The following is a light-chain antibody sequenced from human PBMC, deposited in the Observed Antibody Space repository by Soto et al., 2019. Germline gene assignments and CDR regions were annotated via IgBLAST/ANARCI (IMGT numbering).Light chain of an antibody. CDR1: TGAVTSGYY. CDR3: LLYYGGQLGV. J-gene: IGLJ2*01. CDR2: NTN. V-gene: IGLV7-43*01. Sequence: QTVVTQEPSLTVSPGGTVTLTCASNTGAVTSGYYPNWFQQKPGQAPRALIYNTNNKYSWTPARFSGSLLGGKAALTLSGVQPEDEADYYCLLYYGGQLGVFGGGTKLTVL.